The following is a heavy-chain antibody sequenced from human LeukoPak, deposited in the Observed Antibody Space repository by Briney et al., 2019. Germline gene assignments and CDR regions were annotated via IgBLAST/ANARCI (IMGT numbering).Heavy chain of an antibody. Sequence: GGSLRLSCAASGFTFSSYFMSWIRQAPGKGLEWGANIKQDGGEIYYVDSVKGRFTISRDNAKNSVSLQMNSLRAEDTAIYYCATYLRNTAAGYYYFEYWGQGTLVTVSS. CDR2: IKQDGGEI. D-gene: IGHD6-13*01. V-gene: IGHV3-7*01. J-gene: IGHJ4*02. CDR3: ATYLRNTAAGYYYFEY. CDR1: GFTFSSYF.